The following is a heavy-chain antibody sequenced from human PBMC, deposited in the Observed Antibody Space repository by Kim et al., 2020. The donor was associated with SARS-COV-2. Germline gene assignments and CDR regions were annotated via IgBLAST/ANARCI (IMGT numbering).Heavy chain of an antibody. D-gene: IGHD1-26*01. CDR1: GGSVSSGSYY. Sequence: SETLSLTCTVSGGSVSSGSYYWSWIRQPPGKGLEWIGYIYYSGSTNYNPSLKSRVTISVDTSKNQFSLKLSSVTAADTAVYYCARALYSGSPPGDAFDIWGQGTMVTVSS. CDR3: ARALYSGSPPGDAFDI. V-gene: IGHV4-61*01. CDR2: IYYSGST. J-gene: IGHJ3*02.